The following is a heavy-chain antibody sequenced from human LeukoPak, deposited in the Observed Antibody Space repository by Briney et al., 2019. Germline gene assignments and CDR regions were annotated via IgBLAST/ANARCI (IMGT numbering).Heavy chain of an antibody. CDR2: IYYSGST. D-gene: IGHD3-10*01. Sequence: EPSETLSLTCTVSGGSISSYYWSWIRQPPGKGLEWIGYIYYSGSTNYNPSLKSRVTISVDTSKNQFSLKLSSVTAADTAVYYCARVPFYYYGSGSYPYYYGMDVWGQGTTVTVSS. J-gene: IGHJ6*02. V-gene: IGHV4-59*01. CDR3: ARVPFYYYGSGSYPYYYGMDV. CDR1: GGSISSYY.